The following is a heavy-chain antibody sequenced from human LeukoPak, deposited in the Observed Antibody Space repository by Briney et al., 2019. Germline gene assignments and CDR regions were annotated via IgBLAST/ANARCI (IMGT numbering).Heavy chain of an antibody. CDR3: ARGGDGYNFHYYYYYMDV. Sequence: SETLSLTCAVYGGSFSGYYWSWIRQPPGKGLEWIGEINHSGSTNYNPSLKSRVTISVDTSKNQFSLKLSSVTAADTAVYYCARGGDGYNFHYYYYYMDVWGKGTTVTVSS. D-gene: IGHD5-24*01. J-gene: IGHJ6*03. CDR2: INHSGST. CDR1: GGSFSGYY. V-gene: IGHV4-34*01.